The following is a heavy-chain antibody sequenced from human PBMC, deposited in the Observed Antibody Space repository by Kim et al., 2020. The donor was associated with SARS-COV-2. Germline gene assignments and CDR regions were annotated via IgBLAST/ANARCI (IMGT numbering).Heavy chain of an antibody. CDR3: AKDRCGGDCYSAPQYYFDY. V-gene: IGHV3-23*01. D-gene: IGHD2-21*02. CDR2: ISGSGGST. J-gene: IGHJ4*02. CDR1: GFTFSSYA. Sequence: GGSLRLSCAASGFTFSSYAMSWVRQAPGKGLEWVSAISGSGGSTYYADSVKGRFTISRDNSKNTLYLQMNSLRAEDTAVYYCAKDRCGGDCYSAPQYYFDYWGQGTLVTVSS.